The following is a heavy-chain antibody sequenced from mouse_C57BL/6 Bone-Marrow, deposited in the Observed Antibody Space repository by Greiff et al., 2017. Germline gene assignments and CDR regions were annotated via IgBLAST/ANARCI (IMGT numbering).Heavy chain of an antibody. CDR3: ARGGKKLPWFAY. V-gene: IGHV1-61*01. J-gene: IGHJ3*01. D-gene: IGHD2-1*01. Sequence: QVQLQQPGAELVRPGSSVKLSCKASGYTFTSYWMDWVKQRPGQGLEWIGNIYPSDSETHYNQKFKDKATLTVDKSSSTAYMQLSSLTSEDSAVDYGARGGKKLPWFAYWCQGTLVTVSA. CDR1: GYTFTSYW. CDR2: IYPSDSET.